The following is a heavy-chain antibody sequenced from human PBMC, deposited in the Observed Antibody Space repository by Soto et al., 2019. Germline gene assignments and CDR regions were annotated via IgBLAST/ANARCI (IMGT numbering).Heavy chain of an antibody. V-gene: IGHV3-7*05. CDR1: GFTFSDYW. J-gene: IGHJ1*01. CDR2: IKVDGSEK. Sequence: EVQLVESGGGLVQPGGSLRLSCAASGFTFSDYWMSWVRQAPGKGLEWVANIKVDGSEKNYVDSVKGRFTISRDNAKNSVYLQMDSLRAEDTAVYHCASATVRGQGTLVTVSS. D-gene: IGHD1-26*01. CDR3: ASATV.